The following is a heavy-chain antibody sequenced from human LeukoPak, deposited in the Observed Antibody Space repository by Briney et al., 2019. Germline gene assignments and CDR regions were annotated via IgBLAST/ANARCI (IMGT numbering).Heavy chain of an antibody. D-gene: IGHD6-19*01. Sequence: SETLSLTCAVYGGSFSGYYWSWIRQPPGKGLEWIGEINHSGSTNYSPSLKSRVTISVDTSKNQFSLKLSSVTAADTAVYYCARRHSSGLPAANWFDPWGQGTLVTVSS. CDR1: GGSFSGYY. CDR3: ARRHSSGLPAANWFDP. V-gene: IGHV4-34*01. CDR2: INHSGST. J-gene: IGHJ5*02.